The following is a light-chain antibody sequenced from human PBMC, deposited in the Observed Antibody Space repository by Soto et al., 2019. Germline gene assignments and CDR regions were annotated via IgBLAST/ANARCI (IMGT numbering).Light chain of an antibody. CDR2: AAS. CDR1: QSIRSY. J-gene: IGKJ3*01. Sequence: DIQMTQSPSSLSASVGDRVTITCRASQSIRSYLNWYQQKPGKAPKLLIYAASSLQSGVPSRFSGSGSGTDFTLTISSLQPEDFATYYCQQSYITPLFGPGTKVDIK. V-gene: IGKV1-39*01. CDR3: QQSYITPL.